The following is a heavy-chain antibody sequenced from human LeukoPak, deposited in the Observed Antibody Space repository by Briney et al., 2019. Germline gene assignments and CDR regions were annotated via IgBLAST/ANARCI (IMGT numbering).Heavy chain of an antibody. D-gene: IGHD2-2*01. CDR2: INPSGGST. CDR3: ARDFYCSSTSCSHYFDY. J-gene: IGHJ4*02. V-gene: IGHV1-46*01. CDR1: GYTFTSYY. Sequence: ASVKASCKASGYTFTSYYMHWVRQAPGQGLEWMGIINPSGGSTSYAQKFQGRVTMTRDMSTSTVYMELSSLRSEDTAVYYCARDFYCSSTSCSHYFDYWGQGTLVTVSS.